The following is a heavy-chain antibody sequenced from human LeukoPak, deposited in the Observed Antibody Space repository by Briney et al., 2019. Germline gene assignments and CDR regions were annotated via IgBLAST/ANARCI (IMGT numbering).Heavy chain of an antibody. D-gene: IGHD3-22*01. CDR2: ISSSSSTI. J-gene: IGHJ4*02. CDR1: GFTFSTYS. CDR3: ARGSTYYDSSGQVPFDY. Sequence: GGSLRLSCAASGFTFSTYSMNWVRQAPGKGLEWVSYISSSSSTIYYADSVKGRSTISRDNAKNSLYLQMNSLRAEDTAVYYCARGSTYYDSSGQVPFDYWGQGTLVTVSS. V-gene: IGHV3-48*01.